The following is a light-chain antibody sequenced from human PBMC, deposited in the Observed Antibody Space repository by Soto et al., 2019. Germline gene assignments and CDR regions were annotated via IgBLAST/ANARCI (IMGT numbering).Light chain of an antibody. CDR1: SSDVGGYNY. J-gene: IGLJ2*01. CDR2: DVS. CDR3: SSYASSSTLV. V-gene: IGLV2-14*01. Sequence: QSALTQPASVSGSPGQSITISCTGTSSDVGGYNYVSWYQQHPGKAPKLMIYDVSNRPSGVSNRFSGSKSGNTASLTISGLKDEDEADYDCSSYASSSTLVFGGGTKLTVL.